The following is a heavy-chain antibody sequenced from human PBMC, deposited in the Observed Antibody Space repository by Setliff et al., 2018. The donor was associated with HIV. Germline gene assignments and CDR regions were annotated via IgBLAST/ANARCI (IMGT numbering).Heavy chain of an antibody. D-gene: IGHD3-22*01. V-gene: IGHV3-7*01. Sequence: GGSLRLSCAASGFTFTTYWMSWVRQSPGKGLEWVANINQNGREKYYVDSVKGRFTISRDNVKNSLYLRMNSLRGEDTAVYYCAGSRGYFVKADWGQGTLVTVSS. CDR3: AGSRGYFVKAD. J-gene: IGHJ4*02. CDR1: GFTFTTYW. CDR2: INQNGREK.